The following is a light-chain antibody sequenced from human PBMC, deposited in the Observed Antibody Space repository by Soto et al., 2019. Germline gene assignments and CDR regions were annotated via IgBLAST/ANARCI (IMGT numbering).Light chain of an antibody. CDR3: QQSDTFPVT. CDR1: QAIRSW. Sequence: DIQMTQSPSSVSASVGDRVTITCRASQAIRSWLAWYQQRPGRAPKLLMSPASSLQSAVPSRFSGSGSGPDFTLTISSLQPDDFATYYCQQSDTFPVTFGGWTKVEIK. V-gene: IGKV1D-12*01. CDR2: PAS. J-gene: IGKJ4*01.